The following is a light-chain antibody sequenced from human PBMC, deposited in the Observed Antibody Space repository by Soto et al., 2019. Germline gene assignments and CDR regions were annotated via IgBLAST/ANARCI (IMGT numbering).Light chain of an antibody. CDR1: QSVLYSPNNKNY. CDR2: WAS. Sequence: DIVMTKSPDSLAVSLGERATINCKSSQSVLYSPNNKNYLAWYQQTPGQPPKLLIYWASTRESGVPDRFSGSGSGTDFTLTISSLQTADVAVYYCQQYYSTPDTFGQGTKLEIK. V-gene: IGKV4-1*01. J-gene: IGKJ2*01. CDR3: QQYYSTPDT.